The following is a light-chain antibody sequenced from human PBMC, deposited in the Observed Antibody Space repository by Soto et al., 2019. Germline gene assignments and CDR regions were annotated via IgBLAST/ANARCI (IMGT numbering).Light chain of an antibody. CDR1: QSVSSY. J-gene: IGKJ5*01. CDR3: QQRSNWPPIT. Sequence: IVFSQSPPTLSLSTGERATLPCSASQSVSSYLAWYQQKPGQAPRLLIYDASNRATGIPARFSGSGSGTDFTLTISSLEPEDFAVYYCQQRSNWPPITFGQGTRLEIK. V-gene: IGKV3-11*01. CDR2: DAS.